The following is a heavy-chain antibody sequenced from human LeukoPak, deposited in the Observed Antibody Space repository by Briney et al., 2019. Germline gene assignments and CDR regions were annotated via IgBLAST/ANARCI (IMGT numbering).Heavy chain of an antibody. V-gene: IGHV4-59*01. D-gene: IGHD5-12*01. Sequence: SETLSPTCTVSGGSISSYYWSWIRQPPGRGLEWIGYIYYSGSTNYNPSLKSRVTISVDTSKNQFSLKLSSVTAADTAVYYCARVRSGYDYRRLGHGGYYYYYMDVWGKGTTVTVSS. J-gene: IGHJ6*03. CDR3: ARVRSGYDYRRLGHGGYYYYYMDV. CDR1: GGSISSYY. CDR2: IYYSGST.